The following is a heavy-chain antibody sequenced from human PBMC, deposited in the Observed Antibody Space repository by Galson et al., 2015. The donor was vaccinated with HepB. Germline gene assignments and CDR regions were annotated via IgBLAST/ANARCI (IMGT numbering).Heavy chain of an antibody. CDR1: GYTLTSYD. J-gene: IGHJ5*02. Sequence: SVKVSCKASGYTLTSYDINWVRQATGQGLEWMGWMNPNSGNTGYAQKFQGRVTMTRNTSISTAYMELSSLRSDDTAGYYCARGLWGSGYRWFDPWGQGTLVTVSS. CDR3: ARGLWGSGYRWFDP. D-gene: IGHD5-12*01. V-gene: IGHV1-8*01. CDR2: MNPNSGNT.